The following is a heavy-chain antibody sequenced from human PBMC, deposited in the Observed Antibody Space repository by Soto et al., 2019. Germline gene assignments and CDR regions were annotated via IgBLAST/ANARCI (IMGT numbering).Heavy chain of an antibody. V-gene: IGHV3-21*01. CDR1: GFTFSSYS. Sequence: GGSLRLSCAASGFTFSSYSMNWVRQAPGKGLEWVSSISSSSSYIYYADSVKGRFTISRDNAKNALYLQMNSLRAEDTAVYYCARVDHAYCSSWYMFDPWGQGTLVTVSS. CDR3: ARVDHAYCSSWYMFDP. D-gene: IGHD6-13*01. CDR2: ISSSSSYI. J-gene: IGHJ5*02.